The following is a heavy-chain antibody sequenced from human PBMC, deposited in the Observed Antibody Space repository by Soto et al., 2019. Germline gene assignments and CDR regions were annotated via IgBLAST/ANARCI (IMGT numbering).Heavy chain of an antibody. CDR1: GGSFSGYY. J-gene: IGHJ6*02. Sequence: QVQLQQWGAGLLKPSETLSLTCAVYGGSFSGYYWSWIRQPPGKGLEWIGEINHSGSTNYNPSLKSRVTISVDTSKNQLSLKLSSVTAADTAVYYCARGGIVGERGYYYGMDVWGQGTTVTASS. V-gene: IGHV4-34*01. D-gene: IGHD1-26*01. CDR2: INHSGST. CDR3: ARGGIVGERGYYYGMDV.